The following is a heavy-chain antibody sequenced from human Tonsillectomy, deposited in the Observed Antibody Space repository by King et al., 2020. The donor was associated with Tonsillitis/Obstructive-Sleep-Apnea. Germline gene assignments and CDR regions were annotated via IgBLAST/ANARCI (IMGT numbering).Heavy chain of an antibody. CDR2: IYYSGST. V-gene: IGHV4-39*01. CDR3: ASGVLRGYSYGYGY. D-gene: IGHD5-18*01. J-gene: IGHJ4*02. CDR1: GGSISSSSYY. Sequence: LQLQESGPGLVKPSETLSLTCTVSGGSISSSSYYWGWIRQPPGKGLEWIGSIYYSGSTYYNPSLKSRVPISVDTSKNQFSLKLSFVTAADTAVYYCASGVLRGYSYGYGYWGQGPWSPSPQ.